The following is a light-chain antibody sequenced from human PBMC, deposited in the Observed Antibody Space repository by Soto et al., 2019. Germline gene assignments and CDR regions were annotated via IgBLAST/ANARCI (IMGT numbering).Light chain of an antibody. CDR3: QQYGSSPQT. V-gene: IGKV3-20*01. CDR2: AAS. CDR1: HSVTSNF. Sequence: EIVLTQSPGTLSLSPGERATLSCRASHSVTSNFFAWYQQKPGQAPRLLIYAASRRASGIPDRFSGSGSGTNVILTISRLEPEEFAVDYCQQYGSSPQTFGQGTKVDIK. J-gene: IGKJ1*01.